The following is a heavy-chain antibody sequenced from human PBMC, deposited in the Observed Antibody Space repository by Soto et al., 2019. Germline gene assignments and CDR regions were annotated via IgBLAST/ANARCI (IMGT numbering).Heavy chain of an antibody. CDR2: ISYDGSNK. CDR1: GFTFSSYA. CDR3: ARGPGIQLWFDL. Sequence: SGGSLRLSCAASGFTFSSYAMHWVRQAPGKGLEWVAVISYDGSNKYYADSVKGRFTISRDNSKNTLYLQMNSLRAEDTAVYYCARGPGIQLWFDLWGRGTLVTVSS. D-gene: IGHD5-18*01. J-gene: IGHJ2*01. V-gene: IGHV3-30-3*01.